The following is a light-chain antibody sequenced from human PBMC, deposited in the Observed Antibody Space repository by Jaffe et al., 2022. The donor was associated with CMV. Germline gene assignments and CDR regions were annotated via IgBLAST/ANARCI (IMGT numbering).Light chain of an antibody. Sequence: EIVLTQSPATLSLSPGERATLSCRASQSVSSYLAWYQQKPGQAPRLLIYAASNRATDIPARFSGSGSGTDFTLTISSLEPEDFAVYYCQQRRNWPVTFGGGTKVEI. V-gene: IGKV3-11*01. CDR1: QSVSSY. J-gene: IGKJ4*01. CDR3: QQRRNWPVT. CDR2: AAS.